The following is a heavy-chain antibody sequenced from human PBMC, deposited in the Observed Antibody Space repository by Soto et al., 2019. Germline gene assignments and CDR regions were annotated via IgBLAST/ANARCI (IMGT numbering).Heavy chain of an antibody. CDR2: IYYSGST. CDR3: ARSSDFWSGYYTGWWFDP. Sequence: SETLSLTCTVSGGSISSYYWSWIRQPPGKGLEWIGYIYYSGSTNYNPSLKSRVTISVDTSKNQFSLKLSSVTAADTAVYYCARSSDFWSGYYTGWWFDPWGQGTLVTVSS. J-gene: IGHJ5*02. V-gene: IGHV4-59*08. CDR1: GGSISSYY. D-gene: IGHD3-3*01.